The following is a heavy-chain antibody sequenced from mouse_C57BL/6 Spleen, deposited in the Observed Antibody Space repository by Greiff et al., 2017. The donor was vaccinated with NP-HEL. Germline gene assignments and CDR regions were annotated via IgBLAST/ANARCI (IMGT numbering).Heavy chain of an antibody. CDR3: ARGAIYYGNYVSHYYAMDY. J-gene: IGHJ4*01. V-gene: IGHV1-84*01. CDR2: IYPGSGNT. Sequence: QVQLKESGPELVKPGASVKISCKASGYTFTDYYINWVKQRPGQGLEWIGWIYPGSGNTKYNEKFKGKATLTVDTSSSTAYMQLSSLTSEDSAVYFCARGAIYYGNYVSHYYAMDYWGHGTSVTVSS. D-gene: IGHD2-1*01. CDR1: GYTFTDYY.